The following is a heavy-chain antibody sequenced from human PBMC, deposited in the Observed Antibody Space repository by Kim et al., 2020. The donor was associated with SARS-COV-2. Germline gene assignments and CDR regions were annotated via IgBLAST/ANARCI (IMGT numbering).Heavy chain of an antibody. CDR3: AKVSSGAPGS. Sequence: STYYAGSVKGRFTISRDNSKNQLYQQMNSLRPEDTAVYYCAKVSSGAPGSWGQGPLVTVSS. V-gene: IGHV3-23*01. D-gene: IGHD2-15*01. J-gene: IGHJ5*02. CDR2: ST.